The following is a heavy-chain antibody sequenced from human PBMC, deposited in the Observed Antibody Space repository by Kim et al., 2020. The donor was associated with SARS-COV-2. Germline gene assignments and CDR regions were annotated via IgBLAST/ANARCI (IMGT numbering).Heavy chain of an antibody. CDR1: GGTFSSYA. V-gene: IGHV1-69*13. J-gene: IGHJ6*02. CDR3: ASHGSGSYYNYYYYGMDV. Sequence: SVKVSCKASGGTFSSYAISWVRQAPGQGLEWMGGIIPIFGTANYAQKFQGRVTITADESTSTAYMELSSLRSEDTAVYYCASHGSGSYYNYYYYGMDVWGQGATVSVSS. D-gene: IGHD3-10*01. CDR2: IIPIFGTA.